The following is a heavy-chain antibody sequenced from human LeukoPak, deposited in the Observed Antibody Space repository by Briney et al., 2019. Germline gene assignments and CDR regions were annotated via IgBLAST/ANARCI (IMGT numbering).Heavy chain of an antibody. Sequence: SETLSLTCTVSGGSISSYYWSWIRQPPGKGLEWIGYIYYSGSTNYNPSLKSRVTISVDTSKNQFSLKLSSVTAADTAVYYCARVNDYGDSNWFDPWGQGTLVTVSS. V-gene: IGHV4-59*01. CDR1: GGSISSYY. J-gene: IGHJ5*02. CDR2: IYYSGST. CDR3: ARVNDYGDSNWFDP. D-gene: IGHD4-17*01.